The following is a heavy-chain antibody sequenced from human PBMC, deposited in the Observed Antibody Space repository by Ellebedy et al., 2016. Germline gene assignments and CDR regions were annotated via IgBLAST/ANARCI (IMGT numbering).Heavy chain of an antibody. CDR1: GYSFSTFG. CDR2: INTETGKA. CDR3: ARLGAGWYSDY. V-gene: IGHV7-4-1*02. Sequence: ASVKVSCKGSGYSFSTFGLNWVRQAPGQGLEWMGWINTETGKATYAQGFRGHFVFSLDTSVNTAYLQINSLKVDDSAIYYCARLGAGWYSDYWGQGTLVTVSS. J-gene: IGHJ4*02. D-gene: IGHD6-19*01.